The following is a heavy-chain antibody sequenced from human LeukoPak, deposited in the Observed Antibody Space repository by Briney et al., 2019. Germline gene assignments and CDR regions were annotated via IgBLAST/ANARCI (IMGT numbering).Heavy chain of an antibody. J-gene: IGHJ5*02. V-gene: IGHV4-34*01. CDR1: GGSISSYY. Sequence: KSSETLSLTCTVSGGSISSYYWSWIRQPPGKGLEWIGEINHSGSTNYNPSLKSRVTISVDTSKNQFSLKLSSVTAADTAVYYCARRITMVRGVIHWFDPWGQGTLVTVSS. CDR2: INHSGST. D-gene: IGHD3-10*01. CDR3: ARRITMVRGVIHWFDP.